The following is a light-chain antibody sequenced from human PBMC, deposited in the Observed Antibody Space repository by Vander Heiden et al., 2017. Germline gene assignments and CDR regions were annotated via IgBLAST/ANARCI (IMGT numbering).Light chain of an antibody. V-gene: IGLV2-11*01. CDR1: SSDVGGYNY. J-gene: IGLJ1*01. Sequence: QSALTQPRSVSGSPGQSVTISCTGTSSDVGGYNYVSWYQQHPGKAPKLMINAVSKRPSGVPDRFSGSKSGNTASLTISGLQAEDEADYYCCSYAGSNTYVFGTGTKVTVL. CDR3: CSYAGSNTYV. CDR2: AVS.